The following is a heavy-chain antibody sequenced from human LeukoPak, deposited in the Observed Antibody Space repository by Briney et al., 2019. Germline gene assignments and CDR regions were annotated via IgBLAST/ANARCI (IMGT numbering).Heavy chain of an antibody. CDR3: ARHLWLQDPFDY. Sequence: SETLSLTCTVSGGSISSGTYYWGWSRQPPGKGLEWIGSIYYSGSTYYNPSLKSRVTISVDTSKNQFSLKLSSVTAADTAVFYCARHLWLQDPFDYWGQGALVTVSS. CDR2: IYYSGST. CDR1: GGSISSGTYY. J-gene: IGHJ4*02. V-gene: IGHV4-39*01. D-gene: IGHD5-24*01.